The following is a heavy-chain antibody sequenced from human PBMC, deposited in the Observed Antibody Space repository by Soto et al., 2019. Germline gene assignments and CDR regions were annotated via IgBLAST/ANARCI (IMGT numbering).Heavy chain of an antibody. Sequence: SSETLSLTSTVSGGSISSGDYYWSWIRQPPGKGLEWIGYIYYSGSTYYNPSLKSRVTISVDTSKNQFSLKLSSVTAADTAVYYCARAPLTGYPGFDYWGQGTLVTVSS. V-gene: IGHV4-30-4*01. D-gene: IGHD3-9*01. J-gene: IGHJ4*02. CDR3: ARAPLTGYPGFDY. CDR1: GGSISSGDYY. CDR2: IYYSGST.